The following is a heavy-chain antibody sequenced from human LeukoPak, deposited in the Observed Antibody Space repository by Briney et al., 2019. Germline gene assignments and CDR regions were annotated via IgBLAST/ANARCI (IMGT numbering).Heavy chain of an antibody. V-gene: IGHV1-2*02. J-gene: IGHJ4*02. CDR3: AKVDNWKYGHHDF. D-gene: IGHD1-1*01. Sequence: ASVKVSCKASGYTFTGYYMHWVRQAPGQGLEWMGWIDPNSGGTNYAQKFQGRVTMTRDTSISTAYMELSRLRSDDTAVYYCAKVDNWKYGHHDFWGQGTLVTVSS. CDR2: IDPNSGGT. CDR1: GYTFTGYY.